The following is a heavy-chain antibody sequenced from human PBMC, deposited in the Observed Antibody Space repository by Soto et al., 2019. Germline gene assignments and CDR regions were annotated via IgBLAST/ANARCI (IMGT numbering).Heavy chain of an antibody. Sequence: GGSLRLSCAASGFTFSSYGMHWVRQAPGKGLEWVAVISYDGSNKYYADSVKGRFTISRDNSKNTLYLQMNSLRAEDTAVYYYAKDFGYRSGGSCLWGQGTLVTVSS. CDR3: AKDFGYRSGGSCL. J-gene: IGHJ4*02. CDR2: ISYDGSNK. CDR1: GFTFSSYG. V-gene: IGHV3-30*18. D-gene: IGHD2-15*01.